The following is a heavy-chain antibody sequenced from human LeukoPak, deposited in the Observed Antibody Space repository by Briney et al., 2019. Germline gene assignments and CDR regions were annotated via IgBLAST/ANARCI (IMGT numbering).Heavy chain of an antibody. CDR3: ARAQGSTDYGDYGPGLNWYFDL. CDR1: GFTFSSYA. CDR2: ISASGGST. Sequence: GGSLRLSCAASGFTFSSYAMSWVRQAPGKGLEWVSAISASGGSTYYADSVKGRFTISRDSPKNTLYLQMNSLRAEDTAVYYCARAQGSTDYGDYGPGLNWYFDLWGRGTLVTVSS. D-gene: IGHD4-17*01. J-gene: IGHJ2*01. V-gene: IGHV3-23*01.